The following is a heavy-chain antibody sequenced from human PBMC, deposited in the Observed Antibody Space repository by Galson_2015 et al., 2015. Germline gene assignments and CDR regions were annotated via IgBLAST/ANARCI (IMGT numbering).Heavy chain of an antibody. V-gene: IGHV3-30*03. CDR1: GFTFSSYG. D-gene: IGHD3-22*01. CDR3: APDYYDSSGPRPNTFQH. J-gene: IGHJ1*01. Sequence: SLRLSCAASGFTFSSYGMHWVRQAPGKGLEWVAVISYDGSNKYYADSVKGRFTISRDNSKNTLYLQMNSLRAEDTAVYYCAPDYYDSSGPRPNTFQHWGQGTLVTVSS. CDR2: ISYDGSNK.